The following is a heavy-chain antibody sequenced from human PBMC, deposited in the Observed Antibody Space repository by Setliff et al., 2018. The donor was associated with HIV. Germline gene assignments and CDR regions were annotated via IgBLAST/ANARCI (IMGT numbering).Heavy chain of an antibody. D-gene: IGHD3-10*01. Sequence: PGGSLRLSCAASGFTFSTYWMIWVRQAPGKGLEWVANIDQDGSEENYVDSVKGRLTISRDNAKKSLYLQMNSLRGEDTAVYYCARKLRPGHGMDVWGQGTTVTVSS. CDR2: IDQDGSEE. CDR1: GFTFSTYW. CDR3: ARKLRPGHGMDV. J-gene: IGHJ6*02. V-gene: IGHV3-7*01.